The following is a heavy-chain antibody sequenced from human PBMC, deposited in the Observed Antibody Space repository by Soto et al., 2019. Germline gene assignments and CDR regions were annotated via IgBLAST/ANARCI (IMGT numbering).Heavy chain of an antibody. Sequence: QVHLQESGPGLVAPSGTLSLTCTLSGGSVRAPDWWNWVRQSPDKGLEWIAEVHISGHSNYNPSLTSRVSVSIDSSNNQFYLNLNSVTAADTAIYYCARVRQGCSANNCYFDPGGQGTQVTIAS. V-gene: IGHV4-4*02. D-gene: IGHD1-1*01. J-gene: IGHJ5*01. CDR3: ARVRQGCSANNCYFDP. CDR2: VHISGHS. CDR1: GGSVRAPDW.